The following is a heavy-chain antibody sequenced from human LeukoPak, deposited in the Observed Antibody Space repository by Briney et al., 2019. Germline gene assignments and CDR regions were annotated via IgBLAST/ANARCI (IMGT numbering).Heavy chain of an antibody. D-gene: IGHD6-13*01. J-gene: IGHJ5*02. CDR2: INPNSGGT. Sequence: ASVKVSCKASGYTFTNFDINWVRQATGQGLEWMGWINPNSGGTNYAQKFQGRVTMTRDTSISTAYMELSRLRSDDTAVYYCARTTLAAAYNWFDPWGQGTLVTVSS. CDR1: GYTFTNFD. CDR3: ARTTLAAAYNWFDP. V-gene: IGHV1-2*02.